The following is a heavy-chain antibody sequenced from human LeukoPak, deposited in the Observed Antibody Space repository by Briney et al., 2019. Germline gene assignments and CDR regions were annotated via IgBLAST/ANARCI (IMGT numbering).Heavy chain of an antibody. D-gene: IGHD3-22*01. CDR2: INPSGGDA. CDR1: GYTFASYY. J-gene: IGHJ4*02. Sequence: ASVKVSCKASGYTFASYYMHWVRQAPGQGLEWMGMINPSGGDAIYAQRFQDRVTMTRDMSTTTVYMDLSSLRSEDTAVYYCARDGETYYYDSRGYPYYLAYWGQGTLVTVSS. V-gene: IGHV1-46*01. CDR3: ARDGETYYYDSRGYPYYLAY.